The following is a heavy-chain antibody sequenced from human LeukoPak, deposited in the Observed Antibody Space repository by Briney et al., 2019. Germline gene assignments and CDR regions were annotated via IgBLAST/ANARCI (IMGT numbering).Heavy chain of an antibody. CDR2: ISAYNGNT. D-gene: IGHD6-19*01. CDR3: ARDPGYSSGWVGFYYYYGMDV. V-gene: IGHV1-18*01. CDR1: GHTFTSYG. J-gene: IGHJ6*02. Sequence: ASVKVSCKATGHTFTSYGISLVRQAPGQGLEWMGWISAYNGNTNYAQKLQGRVTMTTDTSTSTAYMELRSLRSDDTAVYYCARDPGYSSGWVGFYYYYGMDVWGQGTTVTVSS.